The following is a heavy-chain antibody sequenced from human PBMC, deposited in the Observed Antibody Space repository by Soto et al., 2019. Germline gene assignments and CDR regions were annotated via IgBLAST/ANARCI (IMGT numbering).Heavy chain of an antibody. J-gene: IGHJ4*02. Sequence: SETLSLTCAVYGGSFSGYYWSWIRQPPGKGLEWIGEINHSGSTNYNPSLKSRVTISVDTSKNQFSLKLSSVTAADTAVYYCARVIPATAMNSYFDYWGQGSLVTVSS. CDR1: GGSFSGYY. CDR3: ARVIPATAMNSYFDY. V-gene: IGHV4-34*01. CDR2: INHSGST. D-gene: IGHD2-2*01.